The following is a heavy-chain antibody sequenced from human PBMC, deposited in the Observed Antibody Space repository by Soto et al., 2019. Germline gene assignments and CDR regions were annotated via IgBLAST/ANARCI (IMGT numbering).Heavy chain of an antibody. D-gene: IGHD1-1*01. Sequence: QVQLVESGGGLVKPGGSLRLSCAASGFSFSDYYMSWIRQAPGKGLEWISYISTSGSTLFYAESVKGRFTISRDNARNSLYLQISSLRAEDTAVYYCVRISVRPRAIRTAPGRWYFDLWGRGALATVSS. V-gene: IGHV3-11*01. CDR3: VRISVRPRAIRTAPGRWYFDL. CDR2: ISTSGSTL. J-gene: IGHJ2*01. CDR1: GFSFSDYY.